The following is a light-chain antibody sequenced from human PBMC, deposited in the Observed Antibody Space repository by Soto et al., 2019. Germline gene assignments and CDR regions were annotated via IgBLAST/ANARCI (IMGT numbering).Light chain of an antibody. Sequence: QSALTQPASVSGSPGQSITISCTGTSSDVGAYNLVSWYQHHPGKAPQLLIYDGSERPSGVSNRFSGSKSGNTASLTISGLQAEDEADYYCCSYAPGGIYVFGTGTKLT. CDR2: DGS. J-gene: IGLJ1*01. V-gene: IGLV2-23*01. CDR3: CSYAPGGIYV. CDR1: SSDVGAYNL.